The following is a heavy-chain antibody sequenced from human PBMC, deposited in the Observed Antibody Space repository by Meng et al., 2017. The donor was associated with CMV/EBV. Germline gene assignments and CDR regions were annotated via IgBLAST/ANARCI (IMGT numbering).Heavy chain of an antibody. CDR2: ISSSGSTV. V-gene: IGHV3-11*04. J-gene: IGHJ4*02. CDR3: ARDFGEELYPYY. Sequence: APGFTSGDYYMSCFRQAQGRELKWVSYISSSGSTVYYADSVKIRFTISRGNAKTSLFLQMNSLRAQDTVVYYCARDFGEELYPYYWGRGTLVPSPQ. CDR1: GFTSGDYY. D-gene: IGHD3-10*01.